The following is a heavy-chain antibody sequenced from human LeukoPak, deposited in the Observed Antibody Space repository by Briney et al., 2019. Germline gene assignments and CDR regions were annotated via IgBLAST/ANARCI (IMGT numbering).Heavy chain of an antibody. J-gene: IGHJ4*02. CDR1: GFPFSEYS. V-gene: IGHV3-64*02. D-gene: IGHD2-15*01. CDR2: ISNNGDRT. CDR3: ARGVVVVAATPDF. Sequence: GGSLRLSCAASGFPFSEYSMHWVRQTPGKGLGYVSSISNNGDRTYYVDSVKDRFTISRDNSKNTLYLQMDSLRVDDMAIYYCARGVVVVAATPDFWGQGTLVVVSS.